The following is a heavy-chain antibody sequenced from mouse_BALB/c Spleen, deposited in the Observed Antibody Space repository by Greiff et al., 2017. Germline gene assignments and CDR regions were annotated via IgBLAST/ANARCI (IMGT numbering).Heavy chain of an antibody. J-gene: IGHJ3*01. CDR3: ARIHYYGYETY. CDR1: GFTFSSFG. CDR2: ISSGSSTI. Sequence: EVQLVESGGGLVQPGGSRKLSCAASGFTFSSFGMHWVRQAPEKGLEWVAYISSGSSTIYYADTVKGRFTISRDNPKNTLFLQMTSLRSEDTAMYYCARIHYYGYETYWGQGTLVTVSA. D-gene: IGHD1-2*01. V-gene: IGHV5-17*02.